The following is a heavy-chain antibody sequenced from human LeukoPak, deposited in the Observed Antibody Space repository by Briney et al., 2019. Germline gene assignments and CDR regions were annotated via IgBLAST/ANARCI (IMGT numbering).Heavy chain of an antibody. J-gene: IGHJ6*03. CDR1: GGTFSSYA. Sequence: SVKVSCKASGGTFSSYAISWVRQAPGQGLEWMGGIIPIFGTANYAQKFQGRVTITADESTSTAYMELSSLRSEDTAVYYCARVSTAAGYYYYYMDVWGKGTTVTVSS. D-gene: IGHD6-13*01. CDR2: IIPIFGTA. V-gene: IGHV1-69*13. CDR3: ARVSTAAGYYYYYMDV.